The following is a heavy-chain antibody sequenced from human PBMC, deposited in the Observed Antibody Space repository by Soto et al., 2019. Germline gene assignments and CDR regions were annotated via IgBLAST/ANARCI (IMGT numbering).Heavy chain of an antibody. CDR3: AKDRRIAYYYMDV. D-gene: IGHD2-15*01. V-gene: IGHV3-30*18. Sequence: QVQLVESGGGVVQPGGSLTLSCAASGFIFSNFGMHWVRQAPGKGLEWLAVISYDGNKRYYSDSVKGRFTISRDNSDNTLYLQMNTVKADDTAVYFYAKDRRIAYYYMDVWGRGSTVTVSS. CDR2: ISYDGNKR. J-gene: IGHJ6*03. CDR1: GFIFSNFG.